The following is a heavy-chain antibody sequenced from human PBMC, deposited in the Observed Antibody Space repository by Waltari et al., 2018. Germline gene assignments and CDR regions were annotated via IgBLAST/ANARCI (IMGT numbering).Heavy chain of an antibody. D-gene: IGHD2-8*01. J-gene: IGHJ5*02. CDR3: ASESNGAGIGNWFDP. V-gene: IGHV4-38-2*02. CDR1: GYSISSGYY. CDR2: IYHSGST. Sequence: QVQLQESGPGLVKPSETLSLTCTVSGYSISSGYYWGWIRQPPGKGLEWIGSIYHSGSTYDNPSLKSRVTISVDTAKNQFSLKLSFVTAADTAVYYCASESNGAGIGNWFDPWGQGTLVTVSS.